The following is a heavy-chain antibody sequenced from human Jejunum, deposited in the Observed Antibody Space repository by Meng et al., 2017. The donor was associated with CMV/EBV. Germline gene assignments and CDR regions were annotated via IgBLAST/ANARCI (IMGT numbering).Heavy chain of an antibody. CDR3: AKDIGLHSRGWLLFDY. J-gene: IGHJ4*02. CDR1: GFTFSDYG. CDR2: IRSDGSDK. Sequence: QVQLVESGGGVVQHGGPLTVSCAASGFTFSDYGIHWVRQAPGKGLEWVAFIRSDGSDKYYPDSLKGRCTISRDNSKNTVYLQMNSPRPEDTAVYFCAKDIGLHSRGWLLFDYWGQGTLVTVSS. V-gene: IGHV3-30*02. D-gene: IGHD6-19*01.